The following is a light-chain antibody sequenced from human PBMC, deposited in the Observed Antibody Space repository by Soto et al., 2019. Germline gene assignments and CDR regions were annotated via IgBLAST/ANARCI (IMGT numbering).Light chain of an antibody. V-gene: IGKV1-39*01. CDR1: QRISTY. J-gene: IGKJ3*01. Sequence: DIQMTQSPSSLSASVGDSVTITCRASQRISTYLNWYQQKPGRTPNLLIYVASSLQNGVPSRFNGSGSGTDFTLTISGLQPEDFATYYCQQYYNAPTFGPGTRVDIQ. CDR2: VAS. CDR3: QQYYNAPT.